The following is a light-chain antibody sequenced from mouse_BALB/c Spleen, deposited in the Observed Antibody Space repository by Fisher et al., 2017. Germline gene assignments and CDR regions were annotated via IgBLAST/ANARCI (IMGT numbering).Light chain of an antibody. CDR2: DTS. V-gene: IGKV4-63*01. J-gene: IGKJ5*01. Sequence: DIVLTQSPAIMSASLGERVTMTGSASSSVSYMHWYQQKSSTSPKLWIYDTSKLASGVPGRFSGSGSGNSYSLTISSMEAEDVATYYCFQGSGYPFTFGAGTKLELK. CDR1: SSVSY. CDR3: FQGSGYPFT.